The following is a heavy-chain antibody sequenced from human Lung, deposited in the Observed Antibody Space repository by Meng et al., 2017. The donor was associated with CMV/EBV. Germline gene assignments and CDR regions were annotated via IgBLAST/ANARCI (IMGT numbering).Heavy chain of an antibody. D-gene: IGHD6-6*01. V-gene: IGHV3-48*03. CDR3: ARKFSSSGLY. CDR2: ISSGGTTI. J-gene: IGHJ4*02. Sequence: GESLKISCEVSGFSFSSFEMNWVRQAPGKGLEWIAHISSGGTTINYADSVKGRFTISRDNANNSLFLQMNSLRVEDTAVYYCARKFSSSGLYWGQGTLVTASS. CDR1: GFSFSSFE.